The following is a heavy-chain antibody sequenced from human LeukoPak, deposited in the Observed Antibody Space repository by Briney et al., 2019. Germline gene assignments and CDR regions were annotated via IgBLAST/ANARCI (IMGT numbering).Heavy chain of an antibody. D-gene: IGHD3-10*01. V-gene: IGHV3-33*01. CDR3: ARELFGSGSCPDY. J-gene: IGHJ4*02. Sequence: GRSLRLSCTAPGFTFSSYAIHWIRQAPGKGLEWVALVWHDGFNKYYADSVEGRFSISRDNSKNTVYLQMNSLRAEDTAVYYCARELFGSGSCPDYWGQGTLVTVSS. CDR1: GFTFSSYA. CDR2: VWHDGFNK.